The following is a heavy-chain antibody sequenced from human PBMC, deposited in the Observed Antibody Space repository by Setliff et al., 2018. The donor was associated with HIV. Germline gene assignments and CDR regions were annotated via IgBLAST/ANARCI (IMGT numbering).Heavy chain of an antibody. CDR1: GGSFSGYY. Sequence: PSETLSLTCAVYGGSFSGYYWSWIRQPPGKGLEWIGEIYFSGHTNYNPSLKSRVTLSLDNSKNQFSLKLTSVTAADTAVYYCARDRRDDYYLTAYFDSLGQGTVVTVSS. V-gene: IGHV4-34*01. D-gene: IGHD1-26*01. CDR2: IYFSGHT. J-gene: IGHJ4*02. CDR3: ARDRRDDYYLTAYFDS.